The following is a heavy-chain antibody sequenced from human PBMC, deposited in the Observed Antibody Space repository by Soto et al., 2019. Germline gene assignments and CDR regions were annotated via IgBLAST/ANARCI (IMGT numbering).Heavy chain of an antibody. Sequence: EVRLLESGGGLVQPGGSLRLSCAASGFTFSVYAMSWVRQAPGKGVEWVSGISGSGDSTHYADSVKGRFTVSRDNSKSMLYLQTKSLRAEDTAIYYCAKALYGGFTYWGQGTLVTVSS. V-gene: IGHV3-23*01. CDR2: ISGSGDST. CDR1: GFTFSVYA. J-gene: IGHJ4*02. CDR3: AKALYGGFTY. D-gene: IGHD3-10*01.